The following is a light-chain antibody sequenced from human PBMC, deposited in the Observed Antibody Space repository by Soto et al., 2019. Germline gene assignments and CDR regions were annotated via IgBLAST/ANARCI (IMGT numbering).Light chain of an antibody. CDR3: QQRSNWPPRLT. V-gene: IGKV3-11*01. CDR1: QSVSSY. J-gene: IGKJ4*01. CDR2: DAS. Sequence: EIVLTQSPATLSLSPGERATLSCRASQSVSSYLAWYQQKPGQAPRLLIYDASNMATGIQARFSGSGSGTDFTLTISSLEPEDFAVYYCQQRSNWPPRLTFGGGTKVEIK.